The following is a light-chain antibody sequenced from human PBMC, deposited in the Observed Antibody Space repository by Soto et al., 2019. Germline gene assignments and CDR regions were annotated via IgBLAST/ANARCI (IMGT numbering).Light chain of an antibody. CDR1: QSVSSD. Sequence: EIVLTQSPATLSLSPGERATLSCRASQSVSSDLAWYEQKPGQTPRLLIFDASTRATGVPARFSGSGSGTEFTLTISSLQSEDFAVYYCKQYNSWAAISFGQGTRLEIK. J-gene: IGKJ5*01. V-gene: IGKV3-15*01. CDR2: DAS. CDR3: KQYNSWAAIS.